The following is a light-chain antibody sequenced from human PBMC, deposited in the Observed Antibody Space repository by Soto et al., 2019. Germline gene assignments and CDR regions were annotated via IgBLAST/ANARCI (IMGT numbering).Light chain of an antibody. CDR3: QQRSNWPLT. Sequence: EIVLTQSPATLSLSPGERATLSCRASQSVSSYLAWYQQKPGQAPRLLIYDASNRATGIPARFSGSGSGTDFTLTIRSLAPEDFAAYSCQQRSNWPLTFGGGTKVDIK. CDR1: QSVSSY. J-gene: IGKJ4*01. V-gene: IGKV3-11*01. CDR2: DAS.